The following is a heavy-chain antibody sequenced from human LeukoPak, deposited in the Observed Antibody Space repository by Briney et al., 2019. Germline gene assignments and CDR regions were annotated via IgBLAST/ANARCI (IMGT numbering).Heavy chain of an antibody. CDR2: IHDRN. CDR3: AKDQPTDGYNSI. V-gene: IGHV3-23*01. D-gene: IGHD5-24*01. J-gene: IGHJ4*02. CDR1: GFIFSNYA. Sequence: GGSLRLSCEASGFIFSNYAMSWLRQAPGKGLEWVSTIHDRNYHADSVKGRFTISRDNSRSTLYLQMDSLRAEDTAVYYCAKDQPTDGYNSIWGRGTLVTVSS.